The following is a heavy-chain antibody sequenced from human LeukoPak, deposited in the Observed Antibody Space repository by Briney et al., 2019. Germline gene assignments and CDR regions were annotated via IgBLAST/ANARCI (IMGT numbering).Heavy chain of an antibody. D-gene: IGHD4-17*01. Sequence: GGSLRLSCAASGFTCSSYAMSWVRQAPWKGLDWVSAISGSGGSTYYADSVKGRFTISRDNSKNTLYLQMNSLRAEDTAVYYCAKDPGYGDYFDYWGQGTLVTVSS. V-gene: IGHV3-23*01. CDR2: ISGSGGST. CDR1: GFTCSSYA. CDR3: AKDPGYGDYFDY. J-gene: IGHJ4*02.